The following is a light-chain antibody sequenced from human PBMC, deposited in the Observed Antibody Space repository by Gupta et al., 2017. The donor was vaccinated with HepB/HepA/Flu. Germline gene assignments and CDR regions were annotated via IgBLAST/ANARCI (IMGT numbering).Light chain of an antibody. CDR2: SNN. Sequence: QSVLPQPLSASGTPGQRVTFSCSGSSSNIGSNTVNWYQQLPGTAPKLLTYSNNQRPSGVPGRFSGSKSGTSASLAISGLQSEDEADYYCAAWYDSLNGVVFGGGTKLTVL. CDR1: SSNIGSNT. CDR3: AAWYDSLNGVV. V-gene: IGLV1-44*01. J-gene: IGLJ2*01.